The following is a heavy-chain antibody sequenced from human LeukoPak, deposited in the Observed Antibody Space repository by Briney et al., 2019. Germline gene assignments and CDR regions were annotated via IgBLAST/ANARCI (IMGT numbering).Heavy chain of an antibody. D-gene: IGHD3-10*01. Sequence: SETLSLTCAVYGGSFSGYFWSWIRQSPGKGLEWIGEIDHGGTTNYNPSLQSRVTISVDPSKNQFSLHLTSVTAADTALYYCARLHHITDHGGWFDPWGQGTPVVVSS. CDR1: GGSFSGYF. CDR3: ARLHHITDHGGWFDP. V-gene: IGHV4-34*01. J-gene: IGHJ5*02. CDR2: IDHGGTT.